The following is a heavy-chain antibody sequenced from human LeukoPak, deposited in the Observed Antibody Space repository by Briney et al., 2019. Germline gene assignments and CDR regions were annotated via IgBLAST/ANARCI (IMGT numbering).Heavy chain of an antibody. V-gene: IGHV1-18*01. J-gene: IGHJ4*02. CDR2: ISAYNGNT. CDR3: ARTIAAAGKSFDY. CDR1: GYTFNNHY. D-gene: IGHD6-13*01. Sequence: ASVKVSCKASGYTFNNHYMYWVRQAPGQGLEWMGWISAYNGNTNYAQKLQGRVTMTTDTSTSTAYMELRSLRSDDTAVYYCARTIAAAGKSFDYWGQGTLVTVSS.